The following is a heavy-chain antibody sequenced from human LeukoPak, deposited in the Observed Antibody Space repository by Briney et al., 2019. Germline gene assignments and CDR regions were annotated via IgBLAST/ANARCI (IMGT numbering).Heavy chain of an antibody. Sequence: PSETLSLTCTVSGGSISSYYWSWIRQPPGKGLEWIGYIYYSGSTNYNPSLKSRVTISVDTSKNQFSLKLSSVTAADTAVYYCARGRHPTVTYYYYGMDVWGQGTTVTVSS. J-gene: IGHJ6*02. CDR1: GGSISSYY. CDR2: IYYSGST. CDR3: ARGRHPTVTYYYYGMDV. D-gene: IGHD4-17*01. V-gene: IGHV4-59*01.